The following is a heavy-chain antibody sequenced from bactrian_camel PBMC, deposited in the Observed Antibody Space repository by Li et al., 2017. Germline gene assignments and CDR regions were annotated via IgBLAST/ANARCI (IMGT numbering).Heavy chain of an antibody. CDR3: ASPIWGY. Sequence: VQLVESGGGLVQPGGSMRLSCAASGFTFSSYDMAWVRQAPGKGLEWVSGITSGGGTTYYADSVKGRFTISRDNVKNTVYLQLNSLKSEDMAMYFCASPIWGYWGQGTQVTVS. V-gene: IGHV3S40*01. CDR2: ITSGGGTT. CDR1: GFTFSSYD. J-gene: IGHJ6*01.